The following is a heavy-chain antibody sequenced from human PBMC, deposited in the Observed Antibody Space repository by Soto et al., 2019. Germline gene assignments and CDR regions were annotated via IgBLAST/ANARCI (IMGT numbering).Heavy chain of an antibody. CDR3: ARYWRYYDSSGYFGY. CDR1: GYIFTNYG. CDR2: ISASNGDT. D-gene: IGHD3-22*01. Sequence: QVQLVQSGAEVKKPGASVKVSCKASGYIFTNYGISWLRQAPGQGLELMGWISASNGDTNYAQKFQGRVTMATDTSTSTAYMELRSLTSDDTAVYYCARYWRYYDSSGYFGYWGQGTLVTVSS. V-gene: IGHV1-18*01. J-gene: IGHJ4*02.